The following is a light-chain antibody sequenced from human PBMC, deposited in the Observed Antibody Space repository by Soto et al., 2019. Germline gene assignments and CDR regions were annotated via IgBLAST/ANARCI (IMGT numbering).Light chain of an antibody. CDR3: QQYNRWPT. Sequence: DIQITQSRSTLSASAGDRVTITCRASESISNWLAWYQQKPGKDPKVLIYDASILKSGVPSRFSGSRSGREFTLTISSLQPNDSATYYCQQYNRWPTLVGGTKVDIK. CDR1: ESISNW. J-gene: IGKJ4*01. V-gene: IGKV1-5*01. CDR2: DAS.